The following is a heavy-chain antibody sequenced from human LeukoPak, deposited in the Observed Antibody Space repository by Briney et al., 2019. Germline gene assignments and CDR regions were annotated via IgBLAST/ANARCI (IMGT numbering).Heavy chain of an antibody. J-gene: IGHJ4*02. Sequence: GGSLRLSCAASGFTVSSNYMSWVRQAPGKGLEWVSVIYSGGSTYYADSVKGRFTISRDNSKNTLYLQMNSLRAEDTAVYYCARGAHYYDSSGYYYDTYYFDYWGQGTLVTVSS. CDR2: IYSGGST. D-gene: IGHD3-22*01. CDR1: GFTVSSNY. CDR3: ARGAHYYDSSGYYYDTYYFDY. V-gene: IGHV3-53*01.